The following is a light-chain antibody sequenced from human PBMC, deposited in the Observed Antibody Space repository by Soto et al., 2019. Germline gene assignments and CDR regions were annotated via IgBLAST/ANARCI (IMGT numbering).Light chain of an antibody. CDR2: GAS. CDR1: QSVSSD. V-gene: IGKV3-15*01. J-gene: IGKJ1*01. Sequence: EIVMTQSPATLSVSPGERATLSCRASQSVSSDLAWYHQKPGQAPRLLIYGASTRATGIPDRFSGSGSGTDFTLTISSLQPEDFATYYCQQSYSTPWTFGQGTKVDNK. CDR3: QQSYSTPWT.